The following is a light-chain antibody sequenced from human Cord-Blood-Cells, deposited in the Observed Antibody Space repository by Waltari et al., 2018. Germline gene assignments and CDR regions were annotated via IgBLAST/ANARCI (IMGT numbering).Light chain of an antibody. CDR1: QSVSSSY. V-gene: IGKV3-20*01. J-gene: IGKJ1*01. Sequence: MVLTQSPGTLSLSPGERATLSCRASQSVSSSYLAWYQQKPGQAPRPLIYGASSRATGIPDRFSGSGSGTDFTLTISRLEPEDFAVYYCQQYGSSPRTFGQGTKVEIK. CDR3: QQYGSSPRT. CDR2: GAS.